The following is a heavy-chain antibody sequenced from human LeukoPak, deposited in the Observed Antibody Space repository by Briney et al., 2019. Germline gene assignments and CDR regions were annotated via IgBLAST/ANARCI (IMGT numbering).Heavy chain of an antibody. Sequence: GASVKVSCKASGYTFTGYYMRWVRQAPGQGLEWMGWINPNSGGTNYAQKFQGRVTMTRDTSISTAYMELSRLRSDDTAVYYCARASAGYSSSWYVGWGQGNLVTVSS. V-gene: IGHV1-2*02. CDR2: INPNSGGT. CDR1: GYTFTGYY. CDR3: ARASAGYSSSWYVG. D-gene: IGHD6-13*01. J-gene: IGHJ4*02.